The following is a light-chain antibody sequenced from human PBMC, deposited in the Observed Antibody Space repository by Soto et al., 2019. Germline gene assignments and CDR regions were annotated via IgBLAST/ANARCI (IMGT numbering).Light chain of an antibody. CDR3: QQYGRT. CDR2: GAS. V-gene: IGKV3-20*01. J-gene: IGKJ1*01. CDR1: QSVSNNY. Sequence: EIVLTQSPGTLSLSPGERATLSCRASQSVSNNYLAWYQQKPGQPPRLLIQGASTRASGIPDRFSGSGSGTDFTLTISRLEPEDFAVYYCQQYGRTFGQGIKVDIK.